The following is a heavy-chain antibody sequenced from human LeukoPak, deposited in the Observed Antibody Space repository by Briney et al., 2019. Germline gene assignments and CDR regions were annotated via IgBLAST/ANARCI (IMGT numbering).Heavy chain of an antibody. J-gene: IGHJ4*02. CDR1: RFTFSSYN. CDR3: ARDKGLGYVDTAMVSDY. CDR2: ISADGSNT. D-gene: IGHD5-18*01. Sequence: GGSLRLSCAASRFTFSSYNMHWVRQAPGKGLEWVAIISADGSNTHYADSLKGRFTISRDNAKNSLYLQMNSLRAEDTAVYYCARDKGLGYVDTAMVSDYWGQGTLVTVSS. V-gene: IGHV3-30-3*01.